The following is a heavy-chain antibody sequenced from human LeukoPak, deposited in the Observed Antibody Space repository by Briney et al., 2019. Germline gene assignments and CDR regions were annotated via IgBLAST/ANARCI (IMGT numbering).Heavy chain of an antibody. V-gene: IGHV4-39*07. Sequence: KPSETLSLTCTVSGGSISSTGYYWGWIRQPPGKGLEWIGSIDHSGNTYYGPSLKSRATISADTSKNQFSLKVSSVTAADTAVYYCARDLGHWDTDYWGQGALVTVSS. D-gene: IGHD1/OR15-1a*01. CDR2: IDHSGNT. CDR1: GGSISSTGYY. CDR3: ARDLGHWDTDY. J-gene: IGHJ4*02.